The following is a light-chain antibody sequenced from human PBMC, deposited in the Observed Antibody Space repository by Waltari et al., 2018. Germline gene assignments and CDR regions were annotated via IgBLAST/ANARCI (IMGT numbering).Light chain of an antibody. Sequence: QSALTQPPSASGSPGQSVPISSTGTSRDVGGYNYVSWYQHHPGKAPKLMISEVNKRPSGVPDRFSGSKSGNTASLTVSGLQADDEADYYCTSYAGSHNWVFGGGTKLTVL. CDR3: TSYAGSHNWV. CDR1: SRDVGGYNY. CDR2: EVN. J-gene: IGLJ2*01. V-gene: IGLV2-8*01.